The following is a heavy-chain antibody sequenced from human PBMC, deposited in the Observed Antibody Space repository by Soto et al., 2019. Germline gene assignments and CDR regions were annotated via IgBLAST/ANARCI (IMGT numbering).Heavy chain of an antibody. V-gene: IGHV1-69*13. CDR1: GGTFSSYA. CDR2: IIPIFGTA. Sequence: SVKVSCTASGGTFSSYAISWVRQAPGQGLEWMGGIIPIFGTANYAQKFQGRVTITADESTSTAYVELSSLRSEDTAVYYWARSLPAATYFDYWGQVTLVTGSS. D-gene: IGHD2-2*01. J-gene: IGHJ4*02. CDR3: ARSLPAATYFDY.